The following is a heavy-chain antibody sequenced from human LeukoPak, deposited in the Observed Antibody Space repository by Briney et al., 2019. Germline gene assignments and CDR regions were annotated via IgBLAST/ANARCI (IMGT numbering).Heavy chain of an antibody. J-gene: IGHJ4*02. V-gene: IGHV1-2*02. CDR2: INPNSGGT. CDR3: ARAWDIVLINY. D-gene: IGHD2-8*01. CDR1: GYTFTGYY. Sequence: HWASVTVSCKASGYTFTGYYMHWVRQAPGQGLEWVGWINPNSGGTNYAQKFQGRVTMTRDTSISTAYMELSRLRSDDTAVYYCARAWDIVLINYWGQGTLVTVSS.